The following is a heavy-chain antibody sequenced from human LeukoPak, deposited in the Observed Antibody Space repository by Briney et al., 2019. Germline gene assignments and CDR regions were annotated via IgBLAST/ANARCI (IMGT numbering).Heavy chain of an antibody. D-gene: IGHD2-2*01. J-gene: IGHJ5*02. CDR3: ARGPTHIVVGNWFDP. CDR2: IKQDGSEK. CDR1: GFTFSSYW. V-gene: IGHV3-7*01. Sequence: PGGSLRLSCAASGFTFSSYWMSWVRQAPGKVLEWVANIKQDGSEKYYVDSVKGRFTISRDNAKNSLYLQMNSLRAEDTAVYYCARGPTHIVVGNWFDPWGQGTLVTVSS.